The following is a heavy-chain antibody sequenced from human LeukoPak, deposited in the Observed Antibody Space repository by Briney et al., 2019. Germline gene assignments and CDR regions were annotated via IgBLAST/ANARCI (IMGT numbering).Heavy chain of an antibody. J-gene: IGHJ4*02. V-gene: IGHV1-46*01. CDR3: AREDGPAPALTY. CDR2: INPSGGST. Sequence: ASVKVSCKASGYTFTSYYMHWVRQAPGQGLEWMGIINPSGGSTSYAQKFQGRVTMTRDTSTSTVYMELSSLRSEDTAVYYCAREDGPAPALTYWGQGTLVTASS. CDR1: GYTFTSYY. D-gene: IGHD5-24*01.